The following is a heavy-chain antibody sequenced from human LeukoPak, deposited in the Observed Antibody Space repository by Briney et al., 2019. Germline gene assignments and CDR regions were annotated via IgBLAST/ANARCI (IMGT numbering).Heavy chain of an antibody. D-gene: IGHD6-13*01. V-gene: IGHV3-66*01. CDR3: ARDRSAAGPKIYYYHGMDV. Sequence: GGSLRLSCAASGFIVSNNYMSWVRQAPGKGLEWVSVTYSVGTTYYADSVKGRFTISRDNSKNTLYLQMNSLRAEDAAIYYCARDRSAAGPKIYYYHGMDVWGQGTTVTVSS. J-gene: IGHJ6*02. CDR1: GFIVSNNY. CDR2: TYSVGTT.